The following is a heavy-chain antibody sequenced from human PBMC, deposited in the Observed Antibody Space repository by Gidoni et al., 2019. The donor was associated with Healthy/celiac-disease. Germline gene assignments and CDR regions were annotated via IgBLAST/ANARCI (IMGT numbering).Heavy chain of an antibody. CDR2: IYPGDSDT. J-gene: IGHJ6*02. Sequence: EVQLVQSGAEVKKPGESLKISCKGSGYSFTSYWIGWVRQMPGKGLEWMGIIYPGDSDTRYSPSFQGQVTISADKSISTAYLQWSSLKASDTAMYYCARQGVSSGWYPPPYYYYYGMDVWGQGTTVTVSS. D-gene: IGHD6-19*01. CDR1: GYSFTSYW. CDR3: ARQGVSSGWYPPPYYYYYGMDV. V-gene: IGHV5-51*01.